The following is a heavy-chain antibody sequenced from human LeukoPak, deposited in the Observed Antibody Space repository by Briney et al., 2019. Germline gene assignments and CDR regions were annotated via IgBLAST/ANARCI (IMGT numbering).Heavy chain of an antibody. CDR1: GFTFSSYW. J-gene: IGHJ4*02. Sequence: GGSLRLSCAASGFTFSSYWMHWVRHAPGKGLVWVARINGDGSSTSYADSVKGRFTIPRDNAKNTLYLQMSSLRAEDTAVYYCARGRYCSSTSCYWIDYWGQGTLVTVSS. CDR2: INGDGSST. D-gene: IGHD2-2*01. CDR3: ARGRYCSSTSCYWIDY. V-gene: IGHV3-74*01.